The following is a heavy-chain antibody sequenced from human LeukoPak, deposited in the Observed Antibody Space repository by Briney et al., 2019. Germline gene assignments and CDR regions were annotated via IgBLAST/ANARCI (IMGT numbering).Heavy chain of an antibody. CDR1: GASISSSNSY. CDR3: ARVYYDSSGYYSCFDY. CDR2: IFYSGST. V-gene: IGHV4-39*07. J-gene: IGHJ4*02. D-gene: IGHD3-22*01. Sequence: KASETLSLTCTVSGASISSSNSYWGWIRQPPGKGLEWIGSIFYSGSTYYNPSLKSRVTISVDTSKNQFSLKLSSVTAADTAVYYCARVYYDSSGYYSCFDYWGQGTLVTVSS.